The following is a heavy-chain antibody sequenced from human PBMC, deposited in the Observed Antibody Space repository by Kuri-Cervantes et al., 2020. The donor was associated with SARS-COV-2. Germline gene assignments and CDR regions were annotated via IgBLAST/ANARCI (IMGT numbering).Heavy chain of an antibody. CDR1: GGSISSSSYY. J-gene: IGHJ4*02. Sequence: GSLRLPCTVSGGSISSSSYYWGWIRQPPGKGLEWIGSIYYSGSTYYNPSLKSRVTISVDTSKNQFSLKLSSVTAADTAVYYCARDQVSAAAGTGGSDYWGQGTLVTVSS. CDR3: ARDQVSAAAGTGGSDY. CDR2: IYYSGST. D-gene: IGHD6-13*01. V-gene: IGHV4-39*07.